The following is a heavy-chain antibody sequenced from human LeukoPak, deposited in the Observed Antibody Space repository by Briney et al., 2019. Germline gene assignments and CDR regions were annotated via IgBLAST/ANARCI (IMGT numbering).Heavy chain of an antibody. CDR3: ASAPDYGDFSFDY. CDR2: INPNSGGT. J-gene: IGHJ4*02. CDR1: GYTFTGYY. V-gene: IGHV1-2*02. Sequence: ASVKVSCKASGYTFTGYYMHWVRQAPGQGLEWMGWINPNSGGTNYAQKFQGRVTMTRDTSISTAYMELSRRRSDDTAVYYCASAPDYGDFSFDYWGQGTLVTVSS. D-gene: IGHD4-17*01.